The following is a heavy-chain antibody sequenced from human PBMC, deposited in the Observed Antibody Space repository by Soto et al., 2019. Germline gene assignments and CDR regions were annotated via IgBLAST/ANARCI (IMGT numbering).Heavy chain of an antibody. CDR2: IYYSGST. Sequence: PSETLSLTCTVSGGSISSSSYYWGWIRQPPGKGLEWIGSIYYSGSTYYNPSLKSRVTISVDTSKNQFSLKLSSVTAVDTAVYYCARNGGGFLAYMDVWGQGTTVTVSS. CDR1: GGSISSSSYY. D-gene: IGHD3-16*01. CDR3: ARNGGGFLAYMDV. V-gene: IGHV4-39*07. J-gene: IGHJ6*02.